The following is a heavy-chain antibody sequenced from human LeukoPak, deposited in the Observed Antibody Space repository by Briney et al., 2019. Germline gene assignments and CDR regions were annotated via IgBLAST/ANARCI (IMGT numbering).Heavy chain of an antibody. CDR2: IKLDGTER. J-gene: IGHJ3*01. CDR3: ARDRSDIVTGYNDAFDV. Sequence: GGSLRLSCAASGFSFSSYWMSWVRQAAGKGLKWVATIKLDGTERYYVESVRGRLTASRDNAKNSLYLQMNSLRAGDTAVYYCARDRSDIVTGYNDAFDVWGQGTMVTVSP. CDR1: GFSFSSYW. V-gene: IGHV3-7*01. D-gene: IGHD3-9*01.